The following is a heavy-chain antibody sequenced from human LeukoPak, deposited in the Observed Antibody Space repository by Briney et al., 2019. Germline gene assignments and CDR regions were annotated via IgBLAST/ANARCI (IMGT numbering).Heavy chain of an antibody. J-gene: IGHJ4*02. Sequence: ASVKVSCKASGYTFTSYYMHWVRQAPGQGLEWMGIINPSGGSTSYAQKFQGRVTMTRGTSTSTVYMELSSLRSEDTAVYYCARVRYYDSSGYYYFDYWGQGTLVTVSS. CDR3: ARVRYYDSSGYYYFDY. V-gene: IGHV1-46*01. CDR2: INPSGGST. D-gene: IGHD3-22*01. CDR1: GYTFTSYY.